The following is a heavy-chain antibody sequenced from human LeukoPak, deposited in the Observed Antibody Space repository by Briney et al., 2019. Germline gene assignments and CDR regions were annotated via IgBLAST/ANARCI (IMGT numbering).Heavy chain of an antibody. D-gene: IGHD1-26*01. CDR1: GGSISSYY. CDR2: IYYSGST. V-gene: IGHV4-59*01. J-gene: IGHJ6*03. Sequence: SETLSLTCTVSGGSISSYYWSWIRQPPGKGLEWIGYIYYSGSTNYNPSLKSRVTISVDTSKSQFSLKLSSVTAADTAAYYCTRALRCGSYYRNYYYMDVWGKGTTVTVSS. CDR3: TRALRCGSYYRNYYYMDV.